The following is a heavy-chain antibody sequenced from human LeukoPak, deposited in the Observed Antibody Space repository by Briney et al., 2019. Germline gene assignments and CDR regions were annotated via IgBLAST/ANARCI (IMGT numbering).Heavy chain of an antibody. CDR1: GGSISSSSYY. V-gene: IGHV4-39*07. Sequence: SETLSLTCTVSGGSISSSSYYWGWIRQPPGKGLEWIGSIYYSGSTYYNPSLKSRVTISVDTSKNQFSLKLSSVTAADTAVYYCARDIVRGKDAFDIWGQGTMVTVSS. CDR2: IYYSGST. D-gene: IGHD3-10*01. J-gene: IGHJ3*02. CDR3: ARDIVRGKDAFDI.